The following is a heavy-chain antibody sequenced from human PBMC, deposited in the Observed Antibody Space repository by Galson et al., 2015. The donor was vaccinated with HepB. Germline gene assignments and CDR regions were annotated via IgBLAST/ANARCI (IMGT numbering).Heavy chain of an antibody. CDR2: ISYDGSNK. V-gene: IGHV3-30*03. Sequence: SLRLSCAASGFTFSSYGMHWVRQAPGKGLEWVAVISYDGSNKYYRDSVKGRFTISRDNSKNTLYLQMNSLRAEDTAVYYCATPPGQQVQQLYKGDYYYYGMDVWGQGTTVTVSS. J-gene: IGHJ6*02. D-gene: IGHD6-13*01. CDR1: GFTFSSYG. CDR3: ATPPGQQVQQLYKGDYYYYGMDV.